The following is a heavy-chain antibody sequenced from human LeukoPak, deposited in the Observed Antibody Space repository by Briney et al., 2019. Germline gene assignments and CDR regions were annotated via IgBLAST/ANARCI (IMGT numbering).Heavy chain of an antibody. D-gene: IGHD2-15*01. CDR1: GFTFSNAW. Sequence: GGSLRLPCAASGFTFSNAWMSWVRQAPGKGLEWVGRIKSKTDGGTTDYAAPVKGRFTISRDDSKNTLYLQMNSLKTEDTAAYYCTKDHPVVVVAATLSPGPWGQGTLVTVSS. J-gene: IGHJ5*02. CDR3: TKDHPVVVVAATLSPGP. CDR2: IKSKTDGGTT. V-gene: IGHV3-15*01.